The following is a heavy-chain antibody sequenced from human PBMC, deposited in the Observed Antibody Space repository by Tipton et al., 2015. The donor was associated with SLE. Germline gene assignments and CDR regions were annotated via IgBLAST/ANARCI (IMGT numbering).Heavy chain of an antibody. CDR1: GGPISHSSYY. V-gene: IGHV4-39*07. D-gene: IGHD6-13*01. Sequence: LSLTCTVSGGPISHSSYYWGWIRQPPGKGLEWIGEVDQSGRTNNNPSPSLMGRITISLDTSNNQISLKLNSVTAADTAVYYCGRSLISSRDDAFDLWGQGTLVVVSS. J-gene: IGHJ3*01. CDR3: GRSLISSRDDAFDL. CDR2: VDQSGRT.